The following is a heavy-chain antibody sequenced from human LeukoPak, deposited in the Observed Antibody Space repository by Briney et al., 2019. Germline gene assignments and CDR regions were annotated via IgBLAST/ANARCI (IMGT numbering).Heavy chain of an antibody. CDR3: AKDRETWGSSGFDY. CDR1: GFTFSSYG. J-gene: IGHJ4*02. D-gene: IGHD7-27*01. CDR2: IWYDGSNK. Sequence: GGSLRLSYAASGFTFSSYGMHWVRQAPGKGLEWVAVIWYDGSNKYYADSVKGRFTISRDNSKNTLYLQMNSLRAEDTAVYYCAKDRETWGSSGFDYWGQGTLVTVSS. V-gene: IGHV3-33*06.